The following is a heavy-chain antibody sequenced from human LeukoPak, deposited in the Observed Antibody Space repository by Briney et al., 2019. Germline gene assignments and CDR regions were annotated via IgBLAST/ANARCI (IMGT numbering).Heavy chain of an antibody. V-gene: IGHV1-58*02. CDR3: AAVSLGGYSYGSGAFDI. J-gene: IGHJ3*02. D-gene: IGHD5-18*01. CDR1: GFTFTSSA. Sequence: SVKVSCKASGFTFTSSAMQWVRQARGQRLEWIGWIVVGSGNTNYAQKFQERVTITRDMSTSTAYMELSSLRSEDTAVYYCAAVSLGGYSYGSGAFDIWGQGTMVTVSS. CDR2: IVVGSGNT.